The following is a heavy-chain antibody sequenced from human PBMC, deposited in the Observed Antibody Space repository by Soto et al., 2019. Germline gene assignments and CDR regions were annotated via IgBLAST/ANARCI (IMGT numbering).Heavy chain of an antibody. CDR1: GFIFSNYA. D-gene: IGHD3-3*01. CDR2: ISGSGGNT. J-gene: IGHJ3*02. V-gene: IGHV3-23*01. Sequence: GGSLRLSCAVSGFIFSNYAMSWVRQAPGKGLEWVSAISGSGGNTYYADSVRGRFTISRDNPKNALYLQMNNLRAEDTAVYYCAKEHRVITSGDAFDIWGQGTRVTVSS. CDR3: AKEHRVITSGDAFDI.